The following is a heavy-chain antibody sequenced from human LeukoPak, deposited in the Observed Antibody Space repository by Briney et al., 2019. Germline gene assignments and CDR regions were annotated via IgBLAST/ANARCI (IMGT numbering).Heavy chain of an antibody. CDR3: ARGYCSGGSCYFAPCYYGMDV. Sequence: PSQTLSLTCAVSGGSISSGGYSWSWIREPPGKGLEWIGYIYHSGRTYYHPSLKSRVTISVDRSKNQFSLKLSSVTAADTAVYYCARGYCSGGSCYFAPCYYGMDVWGKGTTVTVSS. V-gene: IGHV4-30-2*01. CDR2: IYHSGRT. CDR1: GGSISSGGYS. J-gene: IGHJ6*04. D-gene: IGHD2-15*01.